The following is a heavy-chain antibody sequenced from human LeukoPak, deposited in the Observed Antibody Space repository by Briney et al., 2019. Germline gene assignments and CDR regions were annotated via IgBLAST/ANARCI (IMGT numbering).Heavy chain of an antibody. CDR3: ARYFSATYGREGGFDI. CDR1: GGSISSSYY. Sequence: PSETLSLTCTVSGGSISSSYYWSWIRQPPGKGLEWIGYIYYSGSINYNPSLKSRVTISVDTSKNQFSLKPSSVTAADTAVYYCARYFSATYGREGGFDIWGQGTMVTVSS. D-gene: IGHD2-15*01. CDR2: IYYSGSI. J-gene: IGHJ3*02. V-gene: IGHV4-59*01.